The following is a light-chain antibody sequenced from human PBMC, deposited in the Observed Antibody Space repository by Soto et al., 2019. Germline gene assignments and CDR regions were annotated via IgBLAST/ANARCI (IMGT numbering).Light chain of an antibody. Sequence: DIQMTQSPSTLSASVGDRVTITCRASQSISSWLAWYQQKPGKAPKLLIYDASSLESGVPSRFSGSGSGTEFTPTISCLSPDEFATYYCQQYDSYSAFGQGTKVETK. CDR3: QQYDSYSA. CDR2: DAS. V-gene: IGKV1-5*01. CDR1: QSISSW. J-gene: IGKJ1*01.